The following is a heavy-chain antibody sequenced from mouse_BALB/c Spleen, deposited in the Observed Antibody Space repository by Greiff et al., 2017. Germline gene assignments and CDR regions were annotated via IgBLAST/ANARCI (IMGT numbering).Heavy chain of an antibody. CDR1: GFTFSDYY. J-gene: IGHJ2*01. V-gene: IGHV5-4*02. CDR3: ARDGRALYGSSYFDY. D-gene: IGHD1-1*01. CDR2: ISDGGSYT. Sequence: EVKLMESGGGLVKPGGSLKLSCAASGFTFSDYYMYWVRQTPEKRLEWVATISDGGSYTYYPDSVKGRFTISRDNAKNNLYLRMSSLKSEDTAMYYCARDGRALYGSSYFDYWGQGTTLTVSS.